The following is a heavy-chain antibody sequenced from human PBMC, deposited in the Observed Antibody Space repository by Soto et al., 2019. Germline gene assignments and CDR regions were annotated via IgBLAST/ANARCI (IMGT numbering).Heavy chain of an antibody. CDR3: ARHARGVIMDDYYMDV. Sequence: PSETLSLTCTVSGGSISSSSYYWGWIRQPPGKGLEWIGSIYYSGSTYYNPSLKSRVTISVDTSKNQFSLKLSSVTAADTAVYYCARHARGVIMDDYYMDVWGKGTTVTVSS. V-gene: IGHV4-39*01. CDR1: GGSISSSSYY. CDR2: IYYSGST. J-gene: IGHJ6*03. D-gene: IGHD3-10*01.